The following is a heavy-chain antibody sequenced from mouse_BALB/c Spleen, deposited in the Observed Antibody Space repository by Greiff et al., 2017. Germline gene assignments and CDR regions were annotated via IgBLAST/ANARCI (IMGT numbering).Heavy chain of an antibody. J-gene: IGHJ2*01. D-gene: IGHD1-1*01. Sequence: VQGVESGPGLVAPSQSLSITCTVSGFSLTGYGVNWVRQPPGKGLEWLGMIWGDGSTDYNSALKSRLSISKDNSKSQVFLKMNSLQTDDTARYYCARDLYYGSSYVFDYWGQGTTLTVSS. CDR2: IWGDGST. CDR1: GFSLTGYG. V-gene: IGHV2-6-7*01. CDR3: ARDLYYGSSYVFDY.